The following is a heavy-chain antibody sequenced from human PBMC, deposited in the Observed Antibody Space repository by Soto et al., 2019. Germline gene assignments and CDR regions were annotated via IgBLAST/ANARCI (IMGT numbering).Heavy chain of an antibody. J-gene: IGHJ6*02. CDR2: IYYSGST. V-gene: IGHV4-39*01. CDR1: GGSISSSSYY. Sequence: LSLTCTVSGGSISSSSYYWGWIRQPPGKGLEWIGSIYYSGSTYYNPSLKSRVAISVDTSKNQFSLKLSSVTAADTAVYYCARLRNYGSGSRYYYYYYGMDVWGQGTTVTVSS. CDR3: ARLRNYGSGSRYYYYYYGMDV. D-gene: IGHD3-10*01.